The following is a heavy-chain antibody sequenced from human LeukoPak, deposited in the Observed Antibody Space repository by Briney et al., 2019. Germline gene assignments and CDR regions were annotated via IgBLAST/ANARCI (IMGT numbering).Heavy chain of an antibody. CDR3: ARGATISEIGYFDF. CDR2: IDHRGDT. CDR1: GGSFSRYY. V-gene: IGHV4-34*01. D-gene: IGHD5-24*01. J-gene: IGHJ4*03. Sequence: KPSETLSLTCAVYGGSFSRYYWSWIRQSPGKGLEWIAEIDHRGDTNYNPSVKSRVTISVDTSKNQFSLKMRSLSAADTALYYCARGATISEIGYFDFWGQGTLVTVSS.